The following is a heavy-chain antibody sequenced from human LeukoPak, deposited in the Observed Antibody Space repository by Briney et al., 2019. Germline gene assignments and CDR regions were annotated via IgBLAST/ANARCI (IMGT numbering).Heavy chain of an antibody. D-gene: IGHD3-22*01. CDR2: ISYDGSNK. CDR1: GFTFSSYA. CDR3: ARAWRYYDSSGYLDY. Sequence: HPGRPLRLSCAASGFTFSSYAMHWVRQAPGKGLEWVAVISYDGSNKYYADSVKGRFTISRDNSKNTLYLQMNSLRAEDTAVYYCARAWRYYDSSGYLDYWGQGTLVTVSS. J-gene: IGHJ4*02. V-gene: IGHV3-30-3*01.